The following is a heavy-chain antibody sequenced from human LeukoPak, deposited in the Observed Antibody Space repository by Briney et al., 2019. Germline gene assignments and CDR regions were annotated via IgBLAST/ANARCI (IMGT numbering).Heavy chain of an antibody. Sequence: GGSLRLSCAASGFTVSSNYMSWVRQAPGKGLEWVSVIYSGGSTYYADSVKGRFTISRDNSKNTLYLQMNSLRAEDTAVYYCARDPQLTGDAQPFDYWGQGTLVTVSS. V-gene: IGHV3-53*01. D-gene: IGHD7-27*01. CDR1: GFTVSSNY. J-gene: IGHJ4*02. CDR2: IYSGGST. CDR3: ARDPQLTGDAQPFDY.